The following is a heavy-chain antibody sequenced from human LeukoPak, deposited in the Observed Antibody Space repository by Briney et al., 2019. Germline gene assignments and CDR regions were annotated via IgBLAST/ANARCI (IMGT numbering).Heavy chain of an antibody. CDR3: ARDGRLLNYNMDV. J-gene: IGHJ6*03. CDR2: IKSDGSNT. V-gene: IGHV3-74*01. D-gene: IGHD2-15*01. Sequence: GGSLRLSCAASGFTFSSYWMHWVRQAPGKGLVWVSRIKSDGSNTNYADSVKGRFTISRDNAKNTLHLQMNSLRAEDTAVYYCARDGRLLNYNMDVWGKGTTVTVSS. CDR1: GFTFSSYW.